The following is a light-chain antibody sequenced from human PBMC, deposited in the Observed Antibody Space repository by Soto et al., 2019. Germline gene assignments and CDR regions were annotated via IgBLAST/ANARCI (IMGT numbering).Light chain of an antibody. V-gene: IGKV1-5*03. J-gene: IGKJ1*01. Sequence: DIQMTQSPSTLSASVGDRVTITCRATQSISSWLAWYQQKPGKAPKLLIYKASSLESGVPSRFRGSGPGTEFTLTISGLQHDDFATYYCQQNNSYSTFGQGTKVEIK. CDR1: QSISSW. CDR3: QQNNSYST. CDR2: KAS.